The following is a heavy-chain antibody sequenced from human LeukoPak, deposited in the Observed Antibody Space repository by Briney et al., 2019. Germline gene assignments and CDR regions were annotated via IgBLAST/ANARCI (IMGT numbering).Heavy chain of an antibody. J-gene: IGHJ6*02. CDR3: ARAGGTVTATGPYYYYGMDV. Sequence: GASVKVSCKASGGTFSIYAISWGRQAPGQGLEWMGRIIPILGIANYAQKFQGRVTITADKSTSTAYMELSSLRSEDTAVYHCARAGGTVTATGPYYYYGMDVWGQGTTVTVSS. V-gene: IGHV1-69*04. D-gene: IGHD4-17*01. CDR2: IIPILGIA. CDR1: GGTFSIYA.